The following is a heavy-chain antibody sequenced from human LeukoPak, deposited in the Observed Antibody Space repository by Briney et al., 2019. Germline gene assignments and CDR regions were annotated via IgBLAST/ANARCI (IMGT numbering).Heavy chain of an antibody. J-gene: IGHJ4*02. D-gene: IGHD2-2*02. CDR3: ARGQSCSSTSCYIIHSSRRHYFDY. CDR2: INHSGST. V-gene: IGHV4-34*01. Sequence: SETLSLTCAVYGGSFSGYYWSWLRQPPGKGLEWVGEINHSGSTNYNPSLKSRVTISVDTSKNQFSLKLSSVTAADTAVYYCARGQSCSSTSCYIIHSSRRHYFDYWGQGTLVTVSS. CDR1: GGSFSGYY.